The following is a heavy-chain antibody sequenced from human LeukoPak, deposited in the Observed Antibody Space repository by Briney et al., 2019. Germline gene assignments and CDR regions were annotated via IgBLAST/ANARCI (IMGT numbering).Heavy chain of an antibody. J-gene: IGHJ4*02. CDR2: ISSSSSTI. V-gene: IGHV3-48*01. CDR3: ARDDSSGYRPFDY. D-gene: IGHD3-22*01. Sequence: PGGSLRLSCAASGFTFSSYSMTWVRQAPGKGLEWVSYISSSSSTIYYADSVKGRFTISRDNAKNSLYLQMNSLRAEDTAVYYCARDDSSGYRPFDYWGQGTLVTVSS. CDR1: GFTFSSYS.